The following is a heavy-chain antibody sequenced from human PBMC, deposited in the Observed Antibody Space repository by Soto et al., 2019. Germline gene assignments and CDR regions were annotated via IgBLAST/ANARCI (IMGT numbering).Heavy chain of an antibody. J-gene: IGHJ6*02. CDR3: AVIRIAAAGGGFEV. CDR2: IYHSGST. Sequence: LQLQESGSGLVKPSQTLSLTCGVSGGSINSGDYAWSWIRQPQGKGLEWMGYIYHSGSTYYTPSLKSRVTILVDRSKNPFYLKLSSVTAADTAVDYCAVIRIAAAGGGFEVWGQGTTVTVSS. D-gene: IGHD6-13*01. V-gene: IGHV4-30-2*01. CDR1: GGSINSGDYA.